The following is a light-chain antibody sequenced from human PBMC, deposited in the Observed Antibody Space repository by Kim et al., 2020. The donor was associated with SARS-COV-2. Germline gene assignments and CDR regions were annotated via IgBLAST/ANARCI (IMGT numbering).Light chain of an antibody. CDR3: QQYGDPVT. J-gene: IGKJ5*01. Sequence: EIVLRQSPGTLSLSPGERATLSCRASQYVNSNYLACSQHKPGQAPRLLIYGASSRATGVPDRFSGSGSGTDFTLTIARWGPEYFAVYYCQQYGDPVTFGQGTRLEIK. CDR1: QYVNSNY. CDR2: GAS. V-gene: IGKV3-20*01.